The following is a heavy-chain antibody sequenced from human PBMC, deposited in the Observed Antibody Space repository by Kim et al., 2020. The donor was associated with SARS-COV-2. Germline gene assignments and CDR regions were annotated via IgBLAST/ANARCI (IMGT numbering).Heavy chain of an antibody. CDR2: ITIGGGNT. V-gene: IGHV3-48*02. CDR1: GFTFSSFS. Sequence: GGSLRLSCGASGFTFSSFSFNWIRQAPGKGLEWMSYITIGGGNTQYADSVRGRFTISRDNFQNLIYLQMNSLRHEDTAIYYCARDKANGFDIWG. J-gene: IGHJ3*02. CDR3: ARDKANGFDI.